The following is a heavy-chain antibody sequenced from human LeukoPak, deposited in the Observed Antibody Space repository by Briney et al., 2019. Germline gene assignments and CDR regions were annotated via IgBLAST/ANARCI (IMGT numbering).Heavy chain of an antibody. Sequence: SETLSLTCTVSGYSISSGYYWGWIRQPPGKGLEWIGSIYHSGSTYYNPSLKSRVTISVDTSKNQFSLKLSSVTAADTAVYYCARFNRGKSFFDYWGQGTLVTVS. CDR1: GYSISSGYY. CDR2: IYHSGST. D-gene: IGHD3-16*01. V-gene: IGHV4-38-2*02. CDR3: ARFNRGKSFFDY. J-gene: IGHJ4*02.